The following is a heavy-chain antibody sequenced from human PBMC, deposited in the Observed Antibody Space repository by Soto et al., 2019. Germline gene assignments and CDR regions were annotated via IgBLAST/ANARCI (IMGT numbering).Heavy chain of an antibody. D-gene: IGHD6-6*01. V-gene: IGHV4-59*01. CDR3: ARVGGLAARTFDY. J-gene: IGHJ4*02. CDR2: IYYSGST. CDR1: GGSISDVY. Sequence: SEALSLTSTVSGGSISDVYWSWIRQPPGKGVEGISYIYYSGSTNYNPSLKSRVTISVDTSKNQFSLNLRSMSPADTAVYYCARVGGLAARTFDYWGPGTLVTVSS.